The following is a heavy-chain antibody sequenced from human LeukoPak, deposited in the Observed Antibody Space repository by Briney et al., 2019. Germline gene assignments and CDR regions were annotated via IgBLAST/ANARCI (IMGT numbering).Heavy chain of an antibody. CDR3: VIGVGWQPDY. D-gene: IGHD2-15*01. CDR1: GDSVTGYY. J-gene: IGHJ4*02. V-gene: IGHV4-59*02. CDR2: IYKIGTT. Sequence: SETLSLTCTVFGDSVTGYYLNWVRQPPGKGLEWIGHIYKIGTTNYNPSLKSRLTISADTSKNQFSLKLRSVTAANTAVYYCVIGVGWQPDYWGQGALVTVSS.